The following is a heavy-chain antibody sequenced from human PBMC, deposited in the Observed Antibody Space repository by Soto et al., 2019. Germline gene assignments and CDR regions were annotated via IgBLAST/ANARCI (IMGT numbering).Heavy chain of an antibody. CDR3: SRAPFDSSGYFAY. Sequence: GGSLILSCAASGFTFSGYSMHWVRQAPGKGLEWVAAISYDETNESYADSVKGRFTISRDISKNTMFLQMSSLRPEDTAVYFCSRAPFDSSGYFAYWGQGTLVTVSS. CDR2: ISYDETNE. CDR1: GFTFSGYS. V-gene: IGHV3-30-3*01. D-gene: IGHD3-22*01. J-gene: IGHJ4*02.